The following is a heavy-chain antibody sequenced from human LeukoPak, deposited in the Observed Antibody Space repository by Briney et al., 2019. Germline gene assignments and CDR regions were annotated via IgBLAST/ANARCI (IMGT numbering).Heavy chain of an antibody. V-gene: IGHV3-48*01. CDR3: ARGLSDCSSTSCSQV. Sequence: GGSLRLSCAASGFTFSSYNMNWVRLAPGKGLEWVSHIRSSGSMIYYADSVKGRFATSRDNTKNSLYLQMDSLGVEDTAVYYCARGLSDCSSTSCSQVWGQGTLVTVSS. D-gene: IGHD2-2*01. CDR1: GFTFSSYN. J-gene: IGHJ4*02. CDR2: IRSSGSMI.